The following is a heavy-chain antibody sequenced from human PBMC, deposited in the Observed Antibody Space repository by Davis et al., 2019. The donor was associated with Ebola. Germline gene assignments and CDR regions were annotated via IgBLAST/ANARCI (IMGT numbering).Heavy chain of an antibody. CDR1: GYTFTSYA. V-gene: IGHV1-3*01. J-gene: IGHJ4*02. Sequence: AASVKVSCKASGYTFTSYAMHWVRQAPGQRFEWMGWINAGNGNTKYSQKFQGRVTITRDTSASTAYMELSSLRSEDTAVYYCASPQRIQLWLQFDYWGQGTLVTVSS. CDR2: INAGNGNT. CDR3: ASPQRIQLWLQFDY. D-gene: IGHD5-18*01.